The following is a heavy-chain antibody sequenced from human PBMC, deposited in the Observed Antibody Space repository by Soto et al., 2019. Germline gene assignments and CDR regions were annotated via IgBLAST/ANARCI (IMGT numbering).Heavy chain of an antibody. J-gene: IGHJ4*02. CDR3: AREGYSSRWNPIDY. CDR1: GVSLSLYY. D-gene: IGHD6-13*01. CDR2: IDSSGST. Sequence: SGTLSLPRPVSGVSLSLYYLSWIRQPPGKGLEWIAYIDSSGSTKYNPSLKSRVTISLDTSRNQLSLKLNSVTAADTAVYYCAREGYSSRWNPIDYWGQGTQVTVSS. V-gene: IGHV4-59*01.